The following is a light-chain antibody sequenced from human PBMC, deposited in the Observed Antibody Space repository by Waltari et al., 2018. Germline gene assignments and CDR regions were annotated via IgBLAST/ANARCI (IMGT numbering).Light chain of an antibody. CDR1: SLRSYY. CDR2: GKN. CDR3: NSRDSSGNLVV. Sequence: SSELTQDPAVSVALGQTVRITCQGHSLRSYYASWYQQKPGQAPVLVINGKNNRPSGIPDRFSGSSSGNTASLTITGAQAEDEADYYCNSRDSSGNLVVFGGGTKLTVL. J-gene: IGLJ2*01. V-gene: IGLV3-19*01.